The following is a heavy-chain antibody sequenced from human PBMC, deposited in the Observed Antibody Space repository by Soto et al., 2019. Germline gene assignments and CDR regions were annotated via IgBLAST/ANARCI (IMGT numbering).Heavy chain of an antibody. Sequence: EVQLLESGGGLVQPGGSLRLSCVASGFTYSSSAMTWVRQAPGKGLEWVSGISASGGSTYYAESVKGRFTISRDNSKNTLYLQMNSLRADDTAIYYCATSWSSSADWGQGTLVTVSS. D-gene: IGHD1-26*01. J-gene: IGHJ4*02. V-gene: IGHV3-23*01. CDR2: ISASGGST. CDR3: ATSWSSSAD. CDR1: GFTYSSSA.